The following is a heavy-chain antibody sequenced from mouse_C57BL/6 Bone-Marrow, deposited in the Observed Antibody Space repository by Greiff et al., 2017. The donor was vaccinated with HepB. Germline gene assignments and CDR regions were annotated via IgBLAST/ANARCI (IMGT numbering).Heavy chain of an antibody. CDR3: ARNAGTGRGFAY. CDR1: GFTFSSYG. Sequence: EVQLVESGGDLVKPGGSLKLSCAASGFTFSSYGMSWVRQTPDKRLEWVATISSGGSYTYYPDSVKGRFTISRDNAKNTLYLQMSSLKSEDTAMYYCARNAGTGRGFAYWGQGTLVTVSA. D-gene: IGHD3-3*01. V-gene: IGHV5-6*01. CDR2: ISSGGSYT. J-gene: IGHJ3*01.